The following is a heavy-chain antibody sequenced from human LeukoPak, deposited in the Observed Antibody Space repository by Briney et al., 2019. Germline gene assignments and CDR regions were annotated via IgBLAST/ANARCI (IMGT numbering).Heavy chain of an antibody. CDR3: VKEGLTTARYYFDY. D-gene: IGHD4-17*01. CDR2: INWSSGNI. CDR1: GFTFPDFG. J-gene: IGHJ4*02. Sequence: GGSLRLSCVASGFTFPDFGMHWVRQTPGKGLEWVAGINWSSGNIDYVDSVKGRFTISRDNAKSSVYLQMNSLRPEDTASYYCVKEGLTTARYYFDYWGQGIQVTVSS. V-gene: IGHV3-9*01.